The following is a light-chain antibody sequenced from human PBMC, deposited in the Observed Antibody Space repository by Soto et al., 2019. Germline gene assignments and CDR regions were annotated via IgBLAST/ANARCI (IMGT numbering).Light chain of an antibody. J-gene: IGKJ5*01. Sequence: EIVLTQSPATLSLSPGERATLSCRTSQSVSSYFAWYQQKPGRAPRLLIYDASNRATGIPARFIGSGSGTDFTLTISSLEPEDFAVYYCQQRSNWPIPFGQGTRLAI. CDR2: DAS. CDR3: QQRSNWPIP. CDR1: QSVSSY. V-gene: IGKV3-11*01.